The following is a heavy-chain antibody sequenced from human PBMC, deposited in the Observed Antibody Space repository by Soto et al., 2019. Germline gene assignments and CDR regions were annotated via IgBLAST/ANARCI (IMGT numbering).Heavy chain of an antibody. CDR1: GDSISTYY. CDR2: IYYGGST. D-gene: IGHD7-27*01. CDR3: ARPGRDWGSLEY. V-gene: IGHV4-59*08. J-gene: IGHJ4*02. Sequence: SETLSLTCTVSGDSISTYYWTWIRQPPGKGLEWIAFIYYGGSTNYNPSLKSRVTISVDTSKNQFSLTLNSVTAADTAVYYCARPGRDWGSLEYWGQGTRVTVSS.